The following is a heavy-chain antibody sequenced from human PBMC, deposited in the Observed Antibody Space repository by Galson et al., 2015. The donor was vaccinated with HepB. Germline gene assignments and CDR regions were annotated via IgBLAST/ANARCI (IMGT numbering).Heavy chain of an antibody. D-gene: IGHD6-19*01. CDR1: GFTFSNYG. Sequence: SLRLSCAASGFTFSNYGMHWVRQAPGKGLEWVAVITYAGSNKYYADSVTGRFPISRDNSKNTLYQQMNSLRAEDTALYYCAKDPYLYSALAGTMAGFDYWGQGTLVTVSS. J-gene: IGHJ4*02. CDR2: ITYAGSNK. V-gene: IGHV3-30*18. CDR3: AKDPYLYSALAGTMAGFDY.